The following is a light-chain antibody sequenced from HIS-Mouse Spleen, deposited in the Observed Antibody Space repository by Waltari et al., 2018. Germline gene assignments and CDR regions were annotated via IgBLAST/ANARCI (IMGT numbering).Light chain of an antibody. CDR1: SSDVGSYNL. J-gene: IGLJ2*01. Sequence: QSALTQPASVSGSPGQSITGSSTGTSSDVGSYNLVSWYQQHPGKAPKLMIYEGSKRPSGVSNRFSGSKSGNTASLTISGLQAEDEADYYCCSYAGSSTFVVFGGGTKLTVL. CDR2: EGS. V-gene: IGLV2-23*03. CDR3: CSYAGSSTFVV.